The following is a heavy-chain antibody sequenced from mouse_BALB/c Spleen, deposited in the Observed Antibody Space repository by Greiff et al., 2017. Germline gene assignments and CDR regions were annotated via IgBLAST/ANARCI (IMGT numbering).Heavy chain of an antibody. CDR1: GFTFSSYT. V-gene: IGHV5-12-2*01. Sequence: EVKLVESGGGLVQPGGSLKLSCAASGFTFSSYTMSWVRQTPEKRLEWVAYISNGGGSTYHPDTVKGRFTISRDNAKNTLYLQMSSLKSEDTAMYYCARHAGSNYLFAYWGQGTLVTVSA. J-gene: IGHJ3*01. CDR3: ARHAGSNYLFAY. CDR2: ISNGGGST. D-gene: IGHD2-5*01.